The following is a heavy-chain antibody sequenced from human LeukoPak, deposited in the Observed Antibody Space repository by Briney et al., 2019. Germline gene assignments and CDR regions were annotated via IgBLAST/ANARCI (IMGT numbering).Heavy chain of an antibody. D-gene: IGHD3-22*01. V-gene: IGHV4-4*07. CDR3: ARLKFYDSTGYSPGHYMDV. J-gene: IGHJ6*03. CDR2: LYPGVGT. CDR1: GGPIFSYY. Sequence: PSETLSLTCTVSGGPIFSYYWSWIRQTAGKGLEWIGRLYPGVGTDYNPSLKSRVTMSVDTSKKQFALKLSAVTAADTAVYYCARLKFYDSTGYSPGHYMDVWGKGTMVTVSS.